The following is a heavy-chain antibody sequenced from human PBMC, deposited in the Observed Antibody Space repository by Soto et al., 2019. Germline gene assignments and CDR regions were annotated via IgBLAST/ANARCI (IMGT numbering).Heavy chain of an antibody. CDR3: ALSQYYYGSGSQFDY. J-gene: IGHJ4*02. D-gene: IGHD3-10*01. V-gene: IGHV4-4*02. Sequence: SETLSLTCAASGCAISRRNWWSWVRQPPGKGREWIGEIYPRGSTNYTPSLQSRVTISVDKSKNQFSLKLSSVTAADTAVYYCALSQYYYGSGSQFDYWGQGTLVTVS. CDR1: GCAISRRNW. CDR2: IYPRGST.